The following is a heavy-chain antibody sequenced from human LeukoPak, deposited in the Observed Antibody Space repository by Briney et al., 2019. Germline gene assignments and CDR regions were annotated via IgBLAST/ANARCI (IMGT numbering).Heavy chain of an antibody. V-gene: IGHV1-2*02. CDR3: ARVTGEVGAFDI. CDR2: INPNSGGT. D-gene: IGHD7-27*01. J-gene: IGHJ3*02. Sequence: ASVKVSCKASGYTFTGYYMHWVRQAPGQGLEWMGWINPNSGGTNYAQKFQGRVTMTRDTSISTAYMELSRLRSDDTAVYYCARVTGEVGAFDIWGQGTMVTVSS. CDR1: GYTFTGYY.